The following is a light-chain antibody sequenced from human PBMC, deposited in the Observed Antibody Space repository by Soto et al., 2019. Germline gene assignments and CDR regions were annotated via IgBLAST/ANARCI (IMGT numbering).Light chain of an antibody. CDR1: QSISNW. CDR2: PAS. CDR3: QQYNSYS. J-gene: IGKJ1*01. Sequence: DIQMTQSPSTLPASVGDRVTITCRASQSISNWLAWYQQNPGTAPKVLISPASNLHSGVPSRFSGSGSGTEFTLTISSLQPDDFATYYCQQYNSYSFGQGTKVDI. V-gene: IGKV1-5*01.